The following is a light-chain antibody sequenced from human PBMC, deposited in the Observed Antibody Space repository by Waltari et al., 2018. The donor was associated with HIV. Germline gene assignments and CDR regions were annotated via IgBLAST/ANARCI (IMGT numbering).Light chain of an antibody. V-gene: IGLV2-14*01. CDR1: NNAIDPAKS. CDR3: GSSTNSNIVL. Sequence: QSALTQPASVSASPGQSITIPCTGTNNAIDPAKSVPWYQQHPGKVPKLLIYDVTNRPAGVSGRFSGSKSVNTASLTISWLQPDDEADYYCGSSTNSNIVLFGGGTKLTVL. CDR2: DVT. J-gene: IGLJ2*01.